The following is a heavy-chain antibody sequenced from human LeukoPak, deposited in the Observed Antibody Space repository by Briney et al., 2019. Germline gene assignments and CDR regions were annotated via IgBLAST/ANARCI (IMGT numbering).Heavy chain of an antibody. V-gene: IGHV4-34*01. CDR1: VPWFSSYY. CDR2: INHSGYT. J-gene: IGHJ4*02. Sequence: SETLSLTCAVSVPWFSSYYWSWLRQSPEKGLEWIGEINHSGYTNNNPSLKSRVTMSVDTSNNRFSLRLSSVTAADTAVYFCARMTTGHDYWGQGILVTVSS. D-gene: IGHD4-17*01. CDR3: ARMTTGHDY.